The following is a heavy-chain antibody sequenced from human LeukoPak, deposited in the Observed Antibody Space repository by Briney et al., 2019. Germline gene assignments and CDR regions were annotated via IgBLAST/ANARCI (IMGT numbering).Heavy chain of an antibody. Sequence: PSETLSLTCIVSGGSISSSNYNWGWIRQPPGKGLEWIGSLYYSGSTYYNPSLKSRVTISVDTSKNQFSLKLSSVTAADTAVYYCARTGLYGSGSSDYWGQGTLVTVSS. V-gene: IGHV4-39*07. D-gene: IGHD3-10*01. J-gene: IGHJ4*02. CDR3: ARTGLYGSGSSDY. CDR2: LYYSGST. CDR1: GGSISSSNYN.